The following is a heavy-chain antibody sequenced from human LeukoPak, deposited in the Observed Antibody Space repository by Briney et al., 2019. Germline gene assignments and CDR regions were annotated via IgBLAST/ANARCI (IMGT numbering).Heavy chain of an antibody. J-gene: IGHJ5*02. CDR1: GFTFSNAW. V-gene: IGHV3-53*04. D-gene: IGHD3-22*01. Sequence: PGGSLRLSCAASGFTFSNAWMSWVRQAPGKGLEWVSVIYSGGSTYYADSVKGRFTISRHNSKNTLYLQMNSLRAEDTAVYYCARVTDYYDSSGYPNNTWGQGTLVTVSS. CDR2: IYSGGST. CDR3: ARVTDYYDSSGYPNNT.